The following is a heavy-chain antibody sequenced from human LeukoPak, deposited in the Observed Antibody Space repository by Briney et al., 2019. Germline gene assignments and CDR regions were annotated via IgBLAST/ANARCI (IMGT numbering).Heavy chain of an antibody. V-gene: IGHV4-34*01. CDR3: ARDRYCSSTSCPMDYYYYYMDV. Sequence: SQTLSLICAVYGGSYSGYYWSWISQPPGKGLEWIGEINHSGSTNYNPSLKGRVNISVDTSKNQFSLKLSSVTATDTAVYYCARDRYCSSTSCPMDYYYYYMDVWGKGTTVTVSS. CDR1: GGSYSGYY. J-gene: IGHJ6*03. CDR2: INHSGST. D-gene: IGHD2-2*01.